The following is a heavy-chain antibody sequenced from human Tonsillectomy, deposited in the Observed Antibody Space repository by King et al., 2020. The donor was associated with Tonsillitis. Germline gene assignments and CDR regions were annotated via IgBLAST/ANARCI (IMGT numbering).Heavy chain of an antibody. CDR2: IYYSGST. J-gene: IGHJ4*02. CDR3: ARGDGGYFDY. D-gene: IGHD4-23*01. V-gene: IGHV4-59*01. CDR1: GGSISSYY. Sequence: VQLQESGPGLVKPSETLSLTCTVSGGSISSYYWSWIRQPPGKGREWIGYIYYSGSTNYNPSLQSRVTISVDTSKNQFSLKLMSVTAADTAVYYCARGDGGYFDYWGQGTLVTVSS.